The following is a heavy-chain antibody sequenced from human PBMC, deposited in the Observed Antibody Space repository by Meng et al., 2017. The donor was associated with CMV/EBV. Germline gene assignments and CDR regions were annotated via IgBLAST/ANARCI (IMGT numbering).Heavy chain of an antibody. Sequence: ETLSLTCTVSGGSISSYYWSWIRQAPGKGLEYVSAISSNGGSTYYADSVKGRFTISRDNSKNTLYLQMGSLRAEDMAVYYCARGSCSSISCPYGMDVWGQGTTVTVSS. V-gene: IGHV3-64*02. CDR1: GGSISSYY. J-gene: IGHJ6*02. CDR2: ISSNGGST. CDR3: ARGSCSSISCPYGMDV. D-gene: IGHD2-2*01.